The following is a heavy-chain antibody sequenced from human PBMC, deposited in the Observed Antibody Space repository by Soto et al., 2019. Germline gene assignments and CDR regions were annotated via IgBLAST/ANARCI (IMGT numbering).Heavy chain of an antibody. Sequence: SVKVSCKASGGTFSSYAISWVRQAPGQGLEWMGGIIPIFGTANYAQKFQGRVTITADESTSTAYMELSSLRSEDTAVYYCARDYYGSGSYFPFDYWGQGTLVTVSS. CDR3: ARDYYGSGSYFPFDY. V-gene: IGHV1-69*13. CDR2: IIPIFGTA. D-gene: IGHD3-10*01. J-gene: IGHJ4*02. CDR1: GGTFSSYA.